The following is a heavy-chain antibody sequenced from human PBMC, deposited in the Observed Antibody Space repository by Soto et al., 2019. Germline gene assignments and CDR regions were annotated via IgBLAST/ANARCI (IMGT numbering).Heavy chain of an antibody. CDR3: ARDRDYGDSRGEFDF. V-gene: IGHV4-30-4*01. J-gene: IGHJ4*02. D-gene: IGHD4-17*01. CDR2: IYYSGST. CDR1: GGSINSDLYY. Sequence: QVQVQESGPGLVKPSETLSLTCTVSGGSINSDLYYWSWIRQPPGKGLEWIGYIYYSGSTDYNPSLKSRVTISVDTSKNQFSLKLSSVTAADTAVYYCARDRDYGDSRGEFDFWGQGTLVIVSS.